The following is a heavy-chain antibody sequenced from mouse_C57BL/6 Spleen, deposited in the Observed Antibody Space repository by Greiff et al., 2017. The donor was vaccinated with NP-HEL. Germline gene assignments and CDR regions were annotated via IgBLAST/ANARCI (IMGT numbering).Heavy chain of an antibody. CDR2: ISYRGST. V-gene: IGHV3-1*01. J-gene: IGHJ4*01. D-gene: IGHD1-1*01. Sequence: EVQGVESGPGIVKPSQSLSLPCTVTGFSITSGSDWHWIRPFPVNQLEWMGNISYRGSTNYTPSLKSRITITHDTSKNHFFLKLNSVTTEDTATYYCARGGLLYYDAIDYWGQGTSVTVSS. CDR1: GFSITSGSD. CDR3: ARGGLLYYDAIDY.